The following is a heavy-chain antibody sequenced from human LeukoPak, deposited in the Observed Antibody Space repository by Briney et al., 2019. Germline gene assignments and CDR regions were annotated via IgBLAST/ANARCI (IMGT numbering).Heavy chain of an antibody. J-gene: IGHJ3*02. CDR1: GYTFTGYY. V-gene: IGHV1-2*02. CDR2: INPNSGGT. CDR3: ASHPYSSGWYCHDAFDI. D-gene: IGHD6-19*01. Sequence: ASVKVSCKASGYTFTGYYMHWVRQAPGQGLEWMGWINPNSGGTNYAQKFQGRVTMTRDTSISTAYMELSRLRSDDTAVYYCASHPYSSGWYCHDAFDIWGQGTMVTVSS.